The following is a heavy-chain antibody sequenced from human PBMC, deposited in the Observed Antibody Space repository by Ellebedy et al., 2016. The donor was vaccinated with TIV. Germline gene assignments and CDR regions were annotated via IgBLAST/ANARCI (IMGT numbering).Heavy chain of an antibody. Sequence: AASVKVSCKASGHTFTSDGFGWVRQAPGQGLEWMGWINTYNGNTNYAKSFQGRVTMTTDNSTNPAYLDLRSLRPDDTAVYYCERGITGPVPLGTWGQGTLVTVSS. CDR1: GHTFTSDG. CDR3: ERGITGPVPLGT. J-gene: IGHJ5*02. V-gene: IGHV1-18*04. CDR2: INTYNGNT. D-gene: IGHD1-1*01.